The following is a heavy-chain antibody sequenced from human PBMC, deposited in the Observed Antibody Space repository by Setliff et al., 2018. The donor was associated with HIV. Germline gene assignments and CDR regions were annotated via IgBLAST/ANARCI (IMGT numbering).Heavy chain of an antibody. CDR3: ATRTDYYYYYYMDV. CDR1: GYTFTGYY. Sequence: SVKVSCKASGYTFTGYYMHWVRQAPGQGLEWMGGIIPIFGTANYAQKFQGRVTITADESTSTAYMELSSLRSEDTAVYYCATRTDYYYYYYMDVWGKGTTVTVSS. CDR2: IIPIFGTA. V-gene: IGHV1-69*13. J-gene: IGHJ6*03.